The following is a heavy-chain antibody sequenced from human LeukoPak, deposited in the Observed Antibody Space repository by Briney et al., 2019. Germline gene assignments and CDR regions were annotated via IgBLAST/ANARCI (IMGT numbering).Heavy chain of an antibody. Sequence: PGGSLRLSCAASGFTFSSYGMHWVRQAPGKGLEWVAVISYDGSNKYYADSVKGRFTISRDNSKNTLYLQMNSLRAEDTAVYYCAKDKGDLGPLDYWGQGTLVTVS. CDR1: GFTFSSYG. J-gene: IGHJ4*02. V-gene: IGHV3-30*18. CDR3: AKDKGDLGPLDY. CDR2: ISYDGSNK. D-gene: IGHD3-16*01.